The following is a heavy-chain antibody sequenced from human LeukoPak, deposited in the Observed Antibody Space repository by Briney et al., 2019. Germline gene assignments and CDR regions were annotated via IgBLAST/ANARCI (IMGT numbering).Heavy chain of an antibody. CDR2: INHSGST. J-gene: IGHJ3*02. D-gene: IGHD3-22*01. CDR1: GGSFSGYY. CDR3: ARGTDSSGYYYGDDAFDI. Sequence: SETLSLTCAVYGGSFSGYYWSWIRQPPGKGPEWIGEINHSGSTNYDPSLKSRVTISVDTSKNQFSLKLSSVTAADTAVYYCARGTDSSGYYYGDDAFDIWGQGTMVTVSS. V-gene: IGHV4-34*01.